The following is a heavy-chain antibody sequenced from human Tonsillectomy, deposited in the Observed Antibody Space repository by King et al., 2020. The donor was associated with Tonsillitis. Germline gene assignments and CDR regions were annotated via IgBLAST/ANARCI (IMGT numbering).Heavy chain of an antibody. Sequence: VQLVESGGGLVQPGGSLRLSCAASGFTFSSYEMNWVRQAPGKGLEWVSYISSSGSSLYYADSVKGRFTISRDNAKNSLYLQMNSLRAEDTAVYYCAREVGRYSSSWYLYYFDYWGQGTLVTVSS. CDR1: GFTFSSYE. V-gene: IGHV3-48*03. J-gene: IGHJ4*02. D-gene: IGHD6-13*01. CDR3: AREVGRYSSSWYLYYFDY. CDR2: ISSSGSSL.